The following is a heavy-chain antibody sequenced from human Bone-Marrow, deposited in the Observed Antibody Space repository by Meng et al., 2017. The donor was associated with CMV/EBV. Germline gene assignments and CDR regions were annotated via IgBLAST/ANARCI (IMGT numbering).Heavy chain of an antibody. CDR2: IYYSESA. J-gene: IGHJ5*02. D-gene: IGHD2-2*01. CDR3: ARGFIVVVPAINWFDP. V-gene: IGHV4-31*02. CDR1: SISSGGYY. Sequence: SISSGGYYWGWIRQHPGKGLEWIGYIYYSESAYYNPSLKSRVTISVDTSKNQFSLKLSSVTAADTAVYYCARGFIVVVPAINWFDPWGQGTLVTVSS.